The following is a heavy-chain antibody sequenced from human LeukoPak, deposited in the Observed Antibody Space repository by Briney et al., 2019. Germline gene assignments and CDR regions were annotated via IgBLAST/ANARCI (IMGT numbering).Heavy chain of an antibody. Sequence: PGGSLRLSCAASGFTFSDYYMSWIRQAPGKGLEWVSYISGSSSYTNYADSVKGRFTISRDNAKNSLYLQMKFLRAEDTAVYYCARGHYGMDVWGQGTTVTVSS. CDR2: ISGSSSYT. CDR3: ARGHYGMDV. V-gene: IGHV3-11*05. J-gene: IGHJ6*02. CDR1: GFTFSDYY.